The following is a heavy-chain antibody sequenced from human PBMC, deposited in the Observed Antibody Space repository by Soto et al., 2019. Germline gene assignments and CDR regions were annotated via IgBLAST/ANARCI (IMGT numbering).Heavy chain of an antibody. V-gene: IGHV3-23*01. Sequence: PGGSLRLSCAASGFTFRSYAMTWVRQAPGKGLEWVSSISGSGGSTYYADSVKGRFTISRDDSKNTLYLQMNSLRAEDTAVYYCAKDALLMTTSPYYFDYWGQGALVTVSS. D-gene: IGHD4-17*01. CDR1: GFTFRSYA. J-gene: IGHJ4*02. CDR3: AKDALLMTTSPYYFDY. CDR2: ISGSGGST.